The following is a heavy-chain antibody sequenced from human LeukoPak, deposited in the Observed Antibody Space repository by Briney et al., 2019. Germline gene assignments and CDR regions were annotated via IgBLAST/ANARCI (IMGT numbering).Heavy chain of an antibody. V-gene: IGHV4-59*01. CDR2: IYYSGST. D-gene: IGHD2-15*01. Sequence: KPSETLSLTCSVSGGSINNYWWNWIRQPPGKGLEWIGYIYYSGSTSYNPSLKSRLTISVDTSLNQFSLKLNSVTAADTAVYYCARYCSGGDCYSKALDYRGQGILVTVSS. J-gene: IGHJ4*02. CDR1: GGSINNYW. CDR3: ARYCSGGDCYSKALDY.